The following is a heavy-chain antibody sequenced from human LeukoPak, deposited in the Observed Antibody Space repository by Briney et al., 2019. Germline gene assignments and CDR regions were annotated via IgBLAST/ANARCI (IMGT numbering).Heavy chain of an antibody. CDR2: ISISSSYI. D-gene: IGHD3-16*02. CDR3: ARDLNTDYDYVWGSYRQNYYYGMDV. J-gene: IGHJ6*04. CDR1: GFTFSIYS. V-gene: IGHV3-21*01. Sequence: GGSLRLSFAASGFTFSIYSMNWVRQAPGKGLEWVSSISISSSYIYYADSVKGRFTISRDNAKNSLYLQMNSLRAEDTAVYYCARDLNTDYDYVWGSYRQNYYYGMDVWGKGITVTVSS.